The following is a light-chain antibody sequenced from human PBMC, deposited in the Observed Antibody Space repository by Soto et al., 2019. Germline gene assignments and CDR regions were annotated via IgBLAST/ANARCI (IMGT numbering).Light chain of an antibody. V-gene: IGKV3-15*01. CDR2: AAS. CDR3: QQYNNWPPLT. CDR1: QSVSNN. Sequence: IVMLHSPATLSVSPGEMITLASRASQSVSNNFAWYQQKPGQTPRLLIHAASTRATGLPARFSGSGSGTQVTLTISSLQSEDFAVYYGQQYNNWPPLTCGGGTKVEIK. J-gene: IGKJ4*01.